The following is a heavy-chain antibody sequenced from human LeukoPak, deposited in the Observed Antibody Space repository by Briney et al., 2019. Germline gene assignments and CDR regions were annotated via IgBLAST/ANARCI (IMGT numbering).Heavy chain of an antibody. CDR3: ARATVTMDISWFDP. D-gene: IGHD4-11*01. CDR1: GGSISSYY. CDR2: IYYSGST. J-gene: IGHJ5*02. V-gene: IGHV4-59*01. Sequence: PSETLSLTCTVSGGSISSYYWSWIRQPPGKGLEWIGFIYYSGSTNYTPSLKSRVTISVDTSKNQFSLKLSSVTAADTAVYYCARATVTMDISWFDPWGQGTLVTVSS.